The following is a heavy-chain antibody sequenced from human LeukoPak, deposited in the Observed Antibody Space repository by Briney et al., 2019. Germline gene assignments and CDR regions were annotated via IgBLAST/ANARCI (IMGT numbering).Heavy chain of an antibody. CDR2: ISAYNGNT. V-gene: IGHV1-18*01. CDR1: GYTFTSYG. CDR3: ARENYDFWSGFVLYYYYMDV. J-gene: IGHJ6*03. D-gene: IGHD3-3*01. Sequence: ASVKVSCKASGYTFTSYGISWVRQAPGQGLEWMGWISAYNGNTNYAQKLQGRVTMTTDTSTSTAYMELSRLRSDDTAVYYCARENYDFWSGFVLYYYYMDVWGKGTTVTVSS.